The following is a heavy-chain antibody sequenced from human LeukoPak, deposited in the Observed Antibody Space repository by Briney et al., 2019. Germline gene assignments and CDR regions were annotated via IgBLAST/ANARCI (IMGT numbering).Heavy chain of an antibody. Sequence: KTSETLSLTCTVSGYSISSGSYYWSWIRQPAGKGLEWIGRIYTSGSTNYNPSLKSRVTISVDTSKNQFSLKLSSVTAADTAVYYCARVVKGYFDWLFLDYWGQGTLVTVSS. V-gene: IGHV4-61*02. CDR2: IYTSGST. CDR1: GYSISSGSYY. J-gene: IGHJ4*02. D-gene: IGHD3-9*01. CDR3: ARVVKGYFDWLFLDY.